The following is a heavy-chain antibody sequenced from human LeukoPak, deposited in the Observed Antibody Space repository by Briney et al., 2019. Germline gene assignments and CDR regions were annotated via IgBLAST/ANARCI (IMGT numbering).Heavy chain of an antibody. V-gene: IGHV1-2*02. Sequence: GASVTVSCKASGYTFTGYYMHWVRQAPGQGLEWMGWINPNSGGTNYAQKFQGRVTMTRDTSISTAYMELSRLRSDDTAVYYCARFTRDDYSNLYYFDYWGQGTLVTVSS. D-gene: IGHD4-11*01. CDR3: ARFTRDDYSNLYYFDY. CDR2: INPNSGGT. J-gene: IGHJ4*02. CDR1: GYTFTGYY.